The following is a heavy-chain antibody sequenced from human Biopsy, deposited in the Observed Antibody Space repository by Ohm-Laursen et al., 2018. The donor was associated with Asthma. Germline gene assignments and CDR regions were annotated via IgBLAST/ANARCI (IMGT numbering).Heavy chain of an antibody. Sequence: EASVKDSCKALGGTFNTYVIGWGRQAPGQGLEWMGGINSVFGTTTYPQKFQDRVTITADDSTSTVYMELSSLRSEDTAVYYCARKAGSCISRTCYSLDFWGQGTLVTVSS. CDR2: INSVFGTT. J-gene: IGHJ4*02. D-gene: IGHD2-2*01. CDR1: GGTFNTYV. CDR3: ARKAGSCISRTCYSLDF. V-gene: IGHV1-69*13.